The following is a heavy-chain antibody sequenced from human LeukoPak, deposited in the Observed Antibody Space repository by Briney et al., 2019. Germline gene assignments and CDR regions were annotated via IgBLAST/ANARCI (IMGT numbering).Heavy chain of an antibody. D-gene: IGHD2-2*01. CDR1: GYTFTSYD. Sequence: ASVKVSCKASGYTFTSYDINWVRQATGQGLEWMGWMNPNSGNTGHAQKFQGRVTITRNTSICTAYMELSSLRSDDTAVYYCALRDIVVVPAALYYYYYMDVWGKGTTVTISS. CDR3: ALRDIVVVPAALYYYYYMDV. V-gene: IGHV1-8*01. J-gene: IGHJ6*03. CDR2: MNPNSGNT.